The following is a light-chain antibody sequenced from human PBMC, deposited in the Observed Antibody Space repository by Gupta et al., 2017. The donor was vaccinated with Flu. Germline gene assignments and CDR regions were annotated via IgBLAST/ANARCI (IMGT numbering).Light chain of an antibody. J-gene: IGKJ4*01. CDR3: QQRSNWNLT. CDR1: QSVSSY. CDR2: DAS. V-gene: IGKV3-11*01. Sequence: EIVLTQSPATMSLSPGERATLSCRASQSVSSYLAWYQQKPDQAPRLLIYDASNRATGIPARFSGSGSGTDFTLTISSLEPEDFAVYYCQQRSNWNLTFGGGTKVEIK.